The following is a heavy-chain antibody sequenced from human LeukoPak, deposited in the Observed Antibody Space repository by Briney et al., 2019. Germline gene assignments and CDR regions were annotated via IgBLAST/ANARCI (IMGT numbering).Heavy chain of an antibody. V-gene: IGHV3-21*01. D-gene: IGHD2-21*02. Sequence: GGSLRLSCVASGFTFSNYDMNWVRQAPGKGLEWASFISSSSSYIYYADSVKGRFTISRDNAKKSLYLQMNSLRAEDTAVYYCASLSIVVVTAITDDAFDIWGQGTMVTVSS. J-gene: IGHJ3*02. CDR3: ASLSIVVVTAITDDAFDI. CDR1: GFTFSNYD. CDR2: ISSSSSYI.